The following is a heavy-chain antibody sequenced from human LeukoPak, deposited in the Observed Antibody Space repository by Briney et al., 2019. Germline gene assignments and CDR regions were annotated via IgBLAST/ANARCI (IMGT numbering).Heavy chain of an antibody. V-gene: IGHV1-18*01. CDR3: ARVGYFASGNFYNDRGGFDY. CDR1: GYTFTSYG. CDR2: ISAYNGNT. J-gene: IGHJ4*02. D-gene: IGHD3-10*01. Sequence: ASVKVSCKASGYTFTSYGISWVRQAPGQGLEWMGWISAYNGNTNYAQKLQGRVTMTTDTSTSTAYMELRSLRSDDTAVYYCARVGYFASGNFYNDRGGFDYWGQGTLVTVSS.